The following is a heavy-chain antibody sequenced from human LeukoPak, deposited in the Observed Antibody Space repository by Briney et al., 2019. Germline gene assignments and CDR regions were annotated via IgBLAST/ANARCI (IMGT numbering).Heavy chain of an antibody. D-gene: IGHD1-26*01. CDR2: ITTSSTYT. CDR3: ARDPYSGTYGDTYYYYMDV. V-gene: IGHV3-21*01. CDR1: GFSFSSYN. Sequence: GGSLRLSCEASGFSFSSYNMNWVRQTPGKGLEWISSITTSSTYTFYADSVKGRFAISRDNARNSLYLQMNSLRAEDTAVYYCARDPYSGTYGDTYYYYMDVWGKGTTVTISS. J-gene: IGHJ6*03.